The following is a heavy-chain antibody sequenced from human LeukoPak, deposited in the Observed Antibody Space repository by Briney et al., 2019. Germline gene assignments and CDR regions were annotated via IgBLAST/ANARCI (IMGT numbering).Heavy chain of an antibody. V-gene: IGHV4-34*01. J-gene: IGHJ6*03. CDR3: ARLIGALRNSGSYTPTYMDV. D-gene: IGHD1-26*01. CDR1: GGSFSGYY. CDR2: INHSGST. Sequence: SEPLSLTCAVYGGSFSGYYWSWIRQPPGKGLEWIGEINHSGSTNYNPSLKSRVTISVDTSKNQFSLKLSSVTAADTAVYYCARLIGALRNSGSYTPTYMDVWGKGTTVTVSS.